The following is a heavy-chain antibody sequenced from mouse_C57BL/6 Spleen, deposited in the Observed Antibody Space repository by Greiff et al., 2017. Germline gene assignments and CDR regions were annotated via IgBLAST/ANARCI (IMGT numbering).Heavy chain of an antibody. CDR1: GYTFTSYW. J-gene: IGHJ4*01. D-gene: IGHD2-3*01. V-gene: IGHV1-52*01. Sequence: QVQLQQPGAELVRPGSSVKLSCKASGYTFTSYWMHWVKQRPIQGLEWIGNIDPSDSETHYNQKFKDKATLTVDKSSSTAYMQLSGLTSEDSAVYYCARGYYRDYYAMDYRGQGTSGTVSS. CDR3: ARGYYRDYYAMDY. CDR2: IDPSDSET.